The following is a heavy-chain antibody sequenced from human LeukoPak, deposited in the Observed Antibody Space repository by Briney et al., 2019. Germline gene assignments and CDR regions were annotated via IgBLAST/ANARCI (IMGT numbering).Heavy chain of an antibody. CDR1: GFTLSSYA. CDR3: AKGDESSSRLGGYFQH. CDR2: ISGSGGST. J-gene: IGHJ1*01. V-gene: IGHV3-23*01. D-gene: IGHD6-13*01. Sequence: GGSLRLSCAASGFTLSSYAMSWVRQAPGKGLEWVSAISGSGGSTYYADSVKGRFTISRDNSKNTLYLQMNSLRAEDTAVYYCAKGDESSSRLGGYFQHWGQGTLVTVSS.